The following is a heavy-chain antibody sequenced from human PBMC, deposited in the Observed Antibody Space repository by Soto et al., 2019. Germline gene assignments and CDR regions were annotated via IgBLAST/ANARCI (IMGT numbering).Heavy chain of an antibody. V-gene: IGHV3-7*01. CDR2: IKEDGSEK. CDR1: GFTFLRYF. Sequence: LXLSYAASGFTFLRYFMSWFLQAPGKGLEWVANIKEDGSEKYYVDSVKGRFTISRDNAKNSLYLQMNSLRAEDTAVYYCARTRSWCTSGPPDYSGQATLLTVSS. CDR3: ARTRSWCTSGPPDY. D-gene: IGHD2-8*01. J-gene: IGHJ4*02.